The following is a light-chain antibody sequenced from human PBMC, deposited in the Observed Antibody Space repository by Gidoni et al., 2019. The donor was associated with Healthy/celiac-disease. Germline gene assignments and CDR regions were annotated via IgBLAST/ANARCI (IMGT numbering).Light chain of an antibody. CDR2: AAS. V-gene: IGKV1-39*01. J-gene: IGKJ2*02. CDR1: QSISSY. CDR3: QQSYSTLRGT. Sequence: DIQMPQSPSSLSASVGDRVTITCRASQSISSYLNWYQQKPGKAPKLLIYAASSLQSGVPSRFSGSGSGTDFTLTISSLQPEDFATYYCQQSYSTLRGTFGQGTKLEIK.